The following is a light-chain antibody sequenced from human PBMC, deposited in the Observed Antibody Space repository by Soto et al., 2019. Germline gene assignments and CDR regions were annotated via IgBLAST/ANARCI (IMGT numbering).Light chain of an antibody. CDR3: ETCDSNTRV. Sequence: QSVLTQSSSASASLGSSVKLTCTLSSGHSNYIIAWHQKQPGKAPRYLMKLEGSGSYNKGSGVPDRFSGSSSGADRYLTISNLQFEDEADYYCETCDSNTRVFGGGTKLT. V-gene: IGLV4-60*02. CDR1: SGHSNYI. CDR2: LEGSGSY. J-gene: IGLJ2*01.